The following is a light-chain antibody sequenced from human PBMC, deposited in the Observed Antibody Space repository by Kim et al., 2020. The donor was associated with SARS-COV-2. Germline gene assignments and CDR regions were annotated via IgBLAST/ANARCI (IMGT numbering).Light chain of an antibody. Sequence: QSITTACTGTSSDVGGYNYVSWYQQHPGKAPKLMIYDVSNRPSGVSNRFSGSKSGNTASLTISGLQAEDEADYYCSSYTSSSTPGVFGGGTKLTVL. CDR2: DVS. CDR1: SSDVGGYNY. V-gene: IGLV2-14*03. J-gene: IGLJ2*01. CDR3: SSYTSSSTPGV.